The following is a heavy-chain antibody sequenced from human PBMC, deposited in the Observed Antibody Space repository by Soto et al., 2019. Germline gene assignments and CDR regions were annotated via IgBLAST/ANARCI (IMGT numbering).Heavy chain of an antibody. CDR2: ISSSSSYI. Sequence: EVQLVESGGGLVKPGGSLRLSCAASGFTFSSYSMNWVRQAPGKGLEWVSSISSSSSYIYYADSVKGRFTISRDNAKNSLYLQMNGLRAEDTAVYYCARDRLPRGYYYALDYWGQGTLVTVSS. D-gene: IGHD3-22*01. CDR3: ARDRLPRGYYYALDY. V-gene: IGHV3-21*01. J-gene: IGHJ4*02. CDR1: GFTFSSYS.